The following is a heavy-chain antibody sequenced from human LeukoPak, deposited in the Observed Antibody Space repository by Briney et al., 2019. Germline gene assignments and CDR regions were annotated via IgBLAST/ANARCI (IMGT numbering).Heavy chain of an antibody. Sequence: GASVKVSCKASGYTFTGYYMHWVRQAPGQGLEWMGWINPNSGGTNYAQKFQGRVTMTRDTSISTAYMELSRLRSDDTAVYYCARAKSGYSYGSFDYWGQGTLVTVSS. V-gene: IGHV1-2*02. J-gene: IGHJ4*02. CDR1: GYTFTGYY. CDR3: ARAKSGYSYGSFDY. CDR2: INPNSGGT. D-gene: IGHD5-18*01.